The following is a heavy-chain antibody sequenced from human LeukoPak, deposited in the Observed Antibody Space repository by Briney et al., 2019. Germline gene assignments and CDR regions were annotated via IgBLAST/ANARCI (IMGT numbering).Heavy chain of an antibody. Sequence: GALGLSLFASGFTFSNFCLHLVPPGPGQGVEGGGVISYDGRNKYYADSVKGRFTISRDNSKNTLYLQMNSLRAEDTAVYYCAKDRYSGTPNWFDPWGQGTLVTVSS. CDR3: AKDRYSGTPNWFDP. CDR1: GFTFSNFC. D-gene: IGHD1-26*01. CDR2: ISYDGRNK. J-gene: IGHJ5*02. V-gene: IGHV3-30*18.